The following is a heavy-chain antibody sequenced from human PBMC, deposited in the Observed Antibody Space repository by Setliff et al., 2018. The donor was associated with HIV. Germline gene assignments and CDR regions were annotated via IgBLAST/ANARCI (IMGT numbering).Heavy chain of an antibody. Sequence: SETLSLTCTVSGGSISSHYWSWIRQPPGKGLEWIGYMFYNGRSNYNPSLKSRATISVDASKNRFSLKLRSVAAADTAVYYCARGNPLRWNAFAFDIWGQGTMVTVSS. CDR3: ARGNPLRWNAFAFDI. D-gene: IGHD3-16*01. CDR1: GGSISSHY. CDR2: MFYNGRS. V-gene: IGHV4-59*11. J-gene: IGHJ3*02.